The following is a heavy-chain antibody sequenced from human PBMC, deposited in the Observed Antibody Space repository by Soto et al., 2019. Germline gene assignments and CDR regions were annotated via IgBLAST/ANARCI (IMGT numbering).Heavy chain of an antibody. Sequence: PGGSLRLSCAASGFTCSSYDMHWVRQAPGKGLEWVAVISYDGSNKYYADSVKGRFTISRDNSKNTLYLQMNSLRTEDTAVYYCATKIVAATSDYWGQGTLVTVSS. CDR1: GFTCSSYD. CDR3: ATKIVAATSDY. V-gene: IGHV3-30*03. CDR2: ISYDGSNK. J-gene: IGHJ4*02. D-gene: IGHD2-15*01.